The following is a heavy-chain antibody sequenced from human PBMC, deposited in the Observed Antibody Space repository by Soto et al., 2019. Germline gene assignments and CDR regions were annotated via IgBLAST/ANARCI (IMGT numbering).Heavy chain of an antibody. J-gene: IGHJ6*02. CDR3: ARGLRFLEWPYYPYWRYGMDV. CDR2: ISSSSSYI. D-gene: IGHD3-3*01. Sequence: EVQLVESGGGLVKPGGSLRLSCAASGFTFSSYSMNWVRQAPGKGLEWVSSISSSSSYIYYADSVKGRFTISRDNAKNSLYLQMNSLRAEDTAVYYCARGLRFLEWPYYPYWRYGMDVWGQGTTVTVSS. CDR1: GFTFSSYS. V-gene: IGHV3-21*01.